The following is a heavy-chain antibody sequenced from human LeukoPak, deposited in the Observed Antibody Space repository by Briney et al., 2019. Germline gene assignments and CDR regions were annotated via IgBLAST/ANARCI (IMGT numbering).Heavy chain of an antibody. V-gene: IGHV4-38-2*01. J-gene: IGHJ6*04. D-gene: IGHD2-2*01. CDR3: AREIRYCSSTSCYGGYGMDV. CDR2: IYHSGST. CDR1: GYSISSGYY. Sequence: SETLSLTCAVSGYSISSGYYWGWIRQPPGKGLEWIGSIYHSGSTYYNPSLKSRVTISVDTSKNQFSLNLSSVTAADTAVYYCAREIRYCSSTSCYGGYGMDVWGKGTTVTVSP.